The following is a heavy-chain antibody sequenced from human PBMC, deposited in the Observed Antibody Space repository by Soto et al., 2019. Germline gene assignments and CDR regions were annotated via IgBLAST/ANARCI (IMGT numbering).Heavy chain of an antibody. CDR3: ARGYYDFWSGYQGAYYGMDV. V-gene: IGHV3-11*06. CDR2: ISSSSSYT. D-gene: IGHD3-3*01. Sequence: GGSLRLSCAASGFPFSDYYMRWIRQAPGKGLEWVSYISSSSSYTNYADSVKGRFTISRDNAKNSLYLQMNSLRAEDTAVYYCARGYYDFWSGYQGAYYGMDVWGQGPTVTVSS. J-gene: IGHJ6*02. CDR1: GFPFSDYY.